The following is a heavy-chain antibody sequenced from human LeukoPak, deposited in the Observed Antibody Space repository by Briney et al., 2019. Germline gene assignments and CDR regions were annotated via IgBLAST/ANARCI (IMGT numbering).Heavy chain of an antibody. CDR3: ARNLVTVTKGFDI. CDR1: AASFSSHY. D-gene: IGHD4-17*01. J-gene: IGHJ3*02. CDR2: ISYIGST. V-gene: IGHV4-59*11. Sequence: SETLSLTCAVSAASFSSHYWTWIRQSPGEGLEWIGYISYIGSTNYNPSLKSRVTISIDTSRNQFSLKLRSVTAADTAVYYCARNLVTVTKGFDIWGQGTMVSVSS.